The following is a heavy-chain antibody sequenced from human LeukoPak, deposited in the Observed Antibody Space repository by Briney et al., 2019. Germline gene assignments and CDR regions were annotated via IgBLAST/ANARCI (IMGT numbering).Heavy chain of an antibody. J-gene: IGHJ3*02. Sequence: SQTLSLTCAVSGGSISSGGYSWSWIRQPPGKGLEWIVYIYHSGSTYYNPSLKSRVTISVDRSKNQFSLKLSSVTAADTAVYYCARAATVVTPGAFDIWGQGTMVTVSS. CDR3: ARAATVVTPGAFDI. CDR1: GGSISSGGYS. CDR2: IYHSGST. D-gene: IGHD4-23*01. V-gene: IGHV4-30-2*01.